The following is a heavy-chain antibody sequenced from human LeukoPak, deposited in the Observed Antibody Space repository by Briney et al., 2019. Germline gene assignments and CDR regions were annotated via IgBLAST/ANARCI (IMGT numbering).Heavy chain of an antibody. V-gene: IGHV4-39*01. CDR1: GGSINATTYS. J-gene: IGHJ4*02. D-gene: IGHD2-2*01. CDR3: ARHDCSSTICRCFDY. CDR2: IHYTGSA. Sequence: SETLSLTCTVSGGSINATTYSWGWIRQPPGKGLEWIGSIHYTGSAYFSPSLESRVTVSVDTSKNQFSLQLTSVAAADTAVYFCARHDCSSTICRCFDYRGQGSLVTVSS.